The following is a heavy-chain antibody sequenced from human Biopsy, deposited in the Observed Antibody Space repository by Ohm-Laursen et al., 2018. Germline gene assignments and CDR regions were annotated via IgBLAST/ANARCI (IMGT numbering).Heavy chain of an antibody. D-gene: IGHD3-3*01. J-gene: IGHJ5*01. CDR2: IDPKSGGT. Sequence: ASVKASCNASAYSFGAHRIHWVRQAPGQGLEWMGWIDPKSGGTNYTQKFQGRVTMTRDTSISTTYMELRRLTSDDTAVFYCARELGDFWGGRQFDFWGQGTLVTVSS. V-gene: IGHV1-2*02. CDR1: AYSFGAHR. CDR3: ARELGDFWGGRQFDF.